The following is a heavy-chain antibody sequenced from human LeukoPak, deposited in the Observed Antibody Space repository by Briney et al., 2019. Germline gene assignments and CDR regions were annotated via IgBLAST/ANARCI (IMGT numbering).Heavy chain of an antibody. J-gene: IGHJ4*02. CDR3: ARATGKDILTGRKLDN. V-gene: IGHV1-18*01. Sequence: ASVTVSCKASGYTFTSYGISWVRQAPGQGLEWMGWISAYNGNTNYAQKLQGRVTMTTDTSTSTAYMELRSLRSDDTAVYYCARATGKDILTGRKLDNWGQGTLVTVSS. CDR2: ISAYNGNT. CDR1: GYTFTSYG. D-gene: IGHD3-9*01.